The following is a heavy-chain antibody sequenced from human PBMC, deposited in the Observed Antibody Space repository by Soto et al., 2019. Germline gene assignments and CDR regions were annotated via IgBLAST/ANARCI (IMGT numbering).Heavy chain of an antibody. CDR2: IYYSGST. CDR1: GGSISSGGYY. V-gene: IGHV4-31*03. Sequence: SETLSLTCTVSGGSISSGGYYWSWIRQHPGKGLEWIGYIYYSGSTYYNPSLKSRVTISVDTSKNQFSLKLSSVTAADTAVYHFARVVPARLGYFDFSCPATLVTLSS. J-gene: IGHJ4*02. D-gene: IGHD2-2*01. CDR3: ARVVPARLGYFDF.